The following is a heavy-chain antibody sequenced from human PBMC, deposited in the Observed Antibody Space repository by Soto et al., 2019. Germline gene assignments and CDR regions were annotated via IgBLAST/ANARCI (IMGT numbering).Heavy chain of an antibody. CDR2: IIPIFGTA. CDR1: GGTFSSYA. J-gene: IGHJ5*02. D-gene: IGHD5-18*01. Sequence: SVKVSCKASGGTFSSYAISWVRQAPGQGLEWMGGIIPIFGTANYAQKFQGRVTITADESTSTAYMELSSLRSEDTAVYYCARGGTAMVTGWFDPWGQGTLVTVSS. CDR3: ARGGTAMVTGWFDP. V-gene: IGHV1-69*13.